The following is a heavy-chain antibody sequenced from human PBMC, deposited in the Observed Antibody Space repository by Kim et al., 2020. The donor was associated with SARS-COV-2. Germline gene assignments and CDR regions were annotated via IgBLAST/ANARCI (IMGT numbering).Heavy chain of an antibody. D-gene: IGHD3-22*01. CDR3: ARQEGSYYDSSGYYSFDY. CDR1: GYSFTSYW. V-gene: IGHV5-10-1*01. J-gene: IGHJ4*02. Sequence: GESLKISCKGSGYSFTSYWISWVRQMPGKGLEWMGRIDPSDSYTNYSPSFQGHVTISADKSISTAYLQWSSLKASDTAMYYCARQEGSYYDSSGYYSFDYWGQGTLVTVSS. CDR2: IDPSDSYT.